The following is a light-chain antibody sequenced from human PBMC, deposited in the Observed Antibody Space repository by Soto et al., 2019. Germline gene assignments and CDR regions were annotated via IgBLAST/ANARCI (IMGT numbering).Light chain of an antibody. CDR2: GAS. V-gene: IGKV3-15*01. J-gene: IGKJ5*01. Sequence: EIVMTQSPATPSLSPGERATLSFRSSQSVSSYLAWYQQKPGQAPRLLIYGASTRATGIPARFSGSGSGTEFTLTISSLQYDDFAVHYCQQYNNWPPITFGQGTRLEIK. CDR3: QQYNNWPPIT. CDR1: QSVSSY.